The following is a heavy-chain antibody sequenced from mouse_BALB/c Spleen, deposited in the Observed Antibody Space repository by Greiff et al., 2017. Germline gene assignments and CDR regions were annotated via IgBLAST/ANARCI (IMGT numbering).Heavy chain of an antibody. J-gene: IGHJ4*01. CDR1: GYTFTSYW. CDR3: TRSQDYYAMDY. D-gene: IGHD3-2*02. CDR2: IYPSDSYT. V-gene: IGHV1-69*02. Sequence: QVHVKQPGAELVRPGASVKLSCKASGYTFTSYWINWVKQRPGQGLEWIGNIYPSDSYTNYNQKFKDKATLTVDKSSSTAYMQLSSPTSEDSAVYYCTRSQDYYAMDYWGQGTSVTVSS.